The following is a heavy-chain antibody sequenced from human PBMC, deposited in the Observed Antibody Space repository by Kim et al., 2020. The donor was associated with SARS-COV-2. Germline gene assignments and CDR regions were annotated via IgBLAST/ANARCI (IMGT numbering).Heavy chain of an antibody. D-gene: IGHD3-22*01. V-gene: IGHV3-53*01. CDR1: GFTVSSNY. CDR2: IYSGGST. Sequence: GGSLRLSCAASGFTVSSNYMSWVRQAPGKGLEWVSVIYSGGSTYYADSVKGRFTISRDNSKNTLYLQMNSLRAEDTAVYYCARGYYYDSSGYYPRDWGQGTLVTVSS. CDR3: ARGYYYDSSGYYPRD. J-gene: IGHJ4*02.